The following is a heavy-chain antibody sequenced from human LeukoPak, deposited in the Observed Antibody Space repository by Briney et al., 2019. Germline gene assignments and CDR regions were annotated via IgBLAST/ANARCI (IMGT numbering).Heavy chain of an antibody. CDR1: GGSISSSSYY. CDR2: IYYSGST. V-gene: IGHV4-39*07. CDR3: ARLLLRYPYSSSSHYFDY. D-gene: IGHD6-6*01. Sequence: SETLSLTCTVSGGSISSSSYYWGWIRQPPGKGLEWIGSIYYSGSTYYNPSLKSRVTISVDTSKNQFSLKLSSVTAADTAVYYCARLLLRYPYSSSSHYFDYWGQGTLVTVSS. J-gene: IGHJ4*02.